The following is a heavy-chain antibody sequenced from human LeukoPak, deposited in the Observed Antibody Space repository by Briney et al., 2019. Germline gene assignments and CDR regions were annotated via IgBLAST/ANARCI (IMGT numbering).Heavy chain of an antibody. CDR2: INSDGSST. CDR3: AREAVMTTVTTKSVDY. V-gene: IGHV3-74*01. CDR1: GVTFSSYW. J-gene: IGHJ4*02. Sequence: VGALRLSCAASGVTFSSYWMHWVRQAPGKGLEWVSGINSDGSSTSYADSVKGRFTISRDNAKNTLYLQMNSLRAEDTAVYYCAREAVMTTVTTKSVDYWGQGTLVTVSS. D-gene: IGHD4-17*01.